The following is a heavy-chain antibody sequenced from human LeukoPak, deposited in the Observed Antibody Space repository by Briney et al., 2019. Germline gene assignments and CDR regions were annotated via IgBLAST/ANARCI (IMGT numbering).Heavy chain of an antibody. CDR3: AREGDGTGTTGTTRPGYYYYYYMDV. J-gene: IGHJ6*03. CDR2: INPNSGGT. V-gene: IGHV1-2*02. Sequence: ASVKVSCKASGYTFTGYYMHWVRQAPGQGLEWMGWINPNSGGTNYAQKFQGRVTMTRDTSISTAYMELSRLRSDDTAVYYCAREGDGTGTTGTTRPGYYYYYYMDVWGKGTTVTVSS. CDR1: GYTFTGYY. D-gene: IGHD1-1*01.